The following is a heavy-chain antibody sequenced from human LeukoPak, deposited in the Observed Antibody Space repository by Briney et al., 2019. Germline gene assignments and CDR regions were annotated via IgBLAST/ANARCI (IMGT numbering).Heavy chain of an antibody. D-gene: IGHD6-19*01. Sequence: GETLTLSCAASGFTFSSYEMNWVRQAPGKGLEWVSYISCSGDTRTYPDSVKGPYTISRDSAKNSLYLEMRSLRAEHTAVYYCAREIVSAVAGNFDHWGQGTRVTVSS. CDR2: ISCSGDTR. V-gene: IGHV3-48*03. CDR3: AREIVSAVAGNFDH. CDR1: GFTFSSYE. J-gene: IGHJ4*02.